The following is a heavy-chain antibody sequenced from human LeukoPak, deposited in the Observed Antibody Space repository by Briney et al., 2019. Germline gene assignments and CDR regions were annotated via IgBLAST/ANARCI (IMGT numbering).Heavy chain of an antibody. J-gene: IGHJ4*02. CDR3: AREIRVYDSSGYYPVYFDY. Sequence: ASVKVSCKASGYTFTGYQMHWVRQAPGQGLEWIGWINPNSGGTNYAQKFQGRVTMTRDTSISTAYMELSRLRSDDTVVYYCAREIRVYDSSGYYPVYFDYWGQGTLVTVSS. CDR2: INPNSGGT. CDR1: GYTFTGYQ. V-gene: IGHV1-2*02. D-gene: IGHD3-22*01.